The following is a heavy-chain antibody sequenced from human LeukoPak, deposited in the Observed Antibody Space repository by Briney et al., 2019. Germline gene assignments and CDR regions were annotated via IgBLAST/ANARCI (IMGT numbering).Heavy chain of an antibody. J-gene: IGHJ4*02. Sequence: PGGSLRLSCAASGFTFSGYGMSWVRQAPGKGLEWVSGISGSGGSTYYADSVKGRFTISRDNSKNTLYLQMNSLRAEDTAVYYCGVLRYGYWGQGTLVTVSS. CDR1: GFTFSGYG. CDR2: ISGSGGST. D-gene: IGHD3-9*01. V-gene: IGHV3-23*01. CDR3: GVLRYGY.